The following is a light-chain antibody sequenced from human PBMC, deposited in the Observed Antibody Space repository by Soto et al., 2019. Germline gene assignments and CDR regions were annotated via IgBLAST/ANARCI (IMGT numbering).Light chain of an antibody. CDR3: SSYTTYSSLVV. CDR2: EVS. CDR1: SSDVGGFDY. V-gene: IGLV2-14*01. J-gene: IGLJ2*01. Sequence: QSALTQPACVSGSPGQSITISCTGTSSDVGGFDYVSWYQQHPGKAPKLMIYEVSNRPSGVSNRFSGSKSGNTASLTISGLQADDEAEYYCSSYTTYSSLVVFGGGTKLTVL.